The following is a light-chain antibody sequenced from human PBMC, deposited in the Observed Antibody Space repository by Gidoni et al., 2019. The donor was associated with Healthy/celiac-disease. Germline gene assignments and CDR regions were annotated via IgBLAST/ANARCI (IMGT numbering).Light chain of an antibody. CDR2: GKN. J-gene: IGLJ3*02. CDR1: RLRSYY. Sequence: SSELTQDPAVSVALGQTVRITCQGDRLRSYYASWYQQKPGQAPVLVIYGKNNRPSGIPDRFPGSSSGNTASLTITGAQAEDEADYYCNSRDSSGNHLGVFGGGTKLTVL. V-gene: IGLV3-19*01. CDR3: NSRDSSGNHLGV.